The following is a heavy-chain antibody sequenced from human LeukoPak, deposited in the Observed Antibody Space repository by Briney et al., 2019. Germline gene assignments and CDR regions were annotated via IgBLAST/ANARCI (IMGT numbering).Heavy chain of an antibody. D-gene: IGHD1-26*01. CDR1: GFTFSRFT. CDR2: ITSTSSYI. CDR3: ARPRYSGSYFEY. J-gene: IGHJ4*02. Sequence: GGSLRLSCAASGFTFSRFTMNWVRQAPGKGLEWVSSITSTSSYIYYADSVKGRFTISRDNAKKSLYLQMNSLRVEDTAVYYCARPRYSGSYFEYWGRGTLVTVSS. V-gene: IGHV3-21*01.